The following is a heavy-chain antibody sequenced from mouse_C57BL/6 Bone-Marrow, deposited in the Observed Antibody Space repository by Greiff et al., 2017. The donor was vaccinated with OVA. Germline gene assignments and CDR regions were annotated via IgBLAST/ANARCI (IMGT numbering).Heavy chain of an antibody. CDR3: ARLWLLWYFDV. V-gene: IGHV1-81*01. D-gene: IGHD2-2*01. J-gene: IGHJ1*03. CDR1: GYTFTSYG. CDR2: IYPRSGNT. Sequence: VQLQQSGAELARPGASVKLSCKASGYTFTSYGISWVKQRTGQGLEWIGEIYPRSGNTYYNEKFKGKATLTADKSSSTAYMELRSLTSEDSAVYFCARLWLLWYFDVWGTGTTVTVSS.